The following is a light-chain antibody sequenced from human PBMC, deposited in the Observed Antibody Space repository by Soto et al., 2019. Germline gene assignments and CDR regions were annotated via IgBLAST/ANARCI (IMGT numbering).Light chain of an antibody. Sequence: EIVMTQSPATLSVSPGERATLSCRAGQSVSSNLAWYQQKFGQAPRLLIYGASTRATGIPARFSGSGSGTDFTLTISSLQSEDLAVYYCQQYNNWPRTFGQGTKVDIK. CDR1: QSVSSN. CDR2: GAS. J-gene: IGKJ1*01. CDR3: QQYNNWPRT. V-gene: IGKV3-15*01.